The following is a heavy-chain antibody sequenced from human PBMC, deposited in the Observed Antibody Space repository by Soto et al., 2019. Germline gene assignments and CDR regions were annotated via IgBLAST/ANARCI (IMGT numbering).Heavy chain of an antibody. V-gene: IGHV1-3*04. CDR1: GYTFTDYA. J-gene: IGHJ4*02. CDR2: INTGNGNT. CDR3: AKGSQMWTPDY. Sequence: QVQLVQSGAEVKKPGASVKVSCKASGYTFTDYAMHWVRQAPGQRLEWMGWINTGNGNTKYSQKFQGRVTITRDTSATTAYMELSSLRSEDTAVYYCAKGSQMWTPDYWGQGTLVIVSS. D-gene: IGHD2-21*01.